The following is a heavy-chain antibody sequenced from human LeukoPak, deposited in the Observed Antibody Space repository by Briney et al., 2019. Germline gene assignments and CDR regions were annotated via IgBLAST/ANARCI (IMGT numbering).Heavy chain of an antibody. J-gene: IGHJ3*02. Sequence: SVKVSCKASGGTFSSYAISWVRQAPGQGLECMGGIIPIFGTANYAQRFQGRVTITADESPSTAYMELSSLRSEDTAVYYCAGGTFRYDSSGYYPDAFDIWGQGTMVTVSS. D-gene: IGHD3-22*01. CDR3: AGGTFRYDSSGYYPDAFDI. CDR2: IIPIFGTA. V-gene: IGHV1-69*13. CDR1: GGTFSSYA.